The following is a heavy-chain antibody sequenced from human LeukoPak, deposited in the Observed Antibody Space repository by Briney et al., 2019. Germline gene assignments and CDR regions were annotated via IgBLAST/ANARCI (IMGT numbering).Heavy chain of an antibody. D-gene: IGHD4-23*01. CDR2: ISGSGDST. CDR1: GFTFSDNY. J-gene: IGHJ4*02. V-gene: IGHV3-23*01. Sequence: GGSLRLSCAASGFTFSDNYMNWVRQAPGKGLEWVSAISGSGDSTYYADFVKGRFTISRDNSKNTLYLQMNSLRAEDTAVYYCAKDPVAWGQGTLVTVSS. CDR3: AKDPVA.